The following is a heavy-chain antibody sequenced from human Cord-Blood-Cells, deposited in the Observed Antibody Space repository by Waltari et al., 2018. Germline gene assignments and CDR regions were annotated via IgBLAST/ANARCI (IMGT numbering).Heavy chain of an antibody. J-gene: IGHJ4*02. CDR3: ARETSSSSH. CDR2: IYSGGST. D-gene: IGHD6-6*01. V-gene: IGHV3-53*01. Sequence: EVQLVESGVGLIQHGGALRLSCAASGFTVSSNYMSWVRQAPGKRLEWVTVIYSGGSTYYADSVKGRFTISRDNSKNTLYLQMNSLRAEDTAVYYCARETSSSSHWGQGTLVTVSS. CDR1: GFTVSSNY.